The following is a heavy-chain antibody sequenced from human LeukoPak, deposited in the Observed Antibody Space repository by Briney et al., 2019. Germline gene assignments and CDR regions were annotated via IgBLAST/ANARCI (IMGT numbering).Heavy chain of an antibody. V-gene: IGHV3-21*01. CDR1: GFTFSSYS. J-gene: IGHJ4*02. D-gene: IGHD2-2*01. Sequence: GGSLRLSCAASGFTFSSYSMNWVRQAPGKGLEWVSSISSSSSYIYYADSVKGRFTISRDNAKNSLYLQMNSLRAEDTAVYYCARDAGYCSSTSCYSPRLPQYWGQGTLVTVSS. CDR3: ARDAGYCSSTSCYSPRLPQY. CDR2: ISSSSSYI.